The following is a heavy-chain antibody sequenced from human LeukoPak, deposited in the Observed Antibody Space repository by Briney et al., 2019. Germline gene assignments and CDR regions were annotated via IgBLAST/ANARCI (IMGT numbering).Heavy chain of an antibody. CDR3: FKQKTAYDILTGYYKEFYYYGMDV. Sequence: GGSLRLSCAASGFTFSSYEMNWVRQAPGKGLEWVSYISSSGSTIYYADSVKGRFTISRDNAKNSLYLQMNSLRAEDTAVYFFFKQKTAYDILTGYYKEFYYYGMDVWGKGTTVTVSS. J-gene: IGHJ6*04. D-gene: IGHD3-9*01. CDR1: GFTFSSYE. CDR2: ISSSGSTI. V-gene: IGHV3-48*03.